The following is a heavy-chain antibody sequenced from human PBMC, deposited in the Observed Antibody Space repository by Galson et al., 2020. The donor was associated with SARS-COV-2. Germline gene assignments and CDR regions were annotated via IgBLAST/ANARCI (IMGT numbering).Heavy chain of an antibody. CDR3: AREDYHILTDYLILGALDL. CDR2: MSSDGNTV. D-gene: IGHD3-9*01. CDR1: GFTFSNYA. Sequence: GESLKISCAASGFTFSNYAMQWVRQAPGKGLEWVAVMSSDGNTVFYAESVKGRFTISRDNSQNTLYLLMNSLRPEETAVYYCAREDYHILTDYLILGALDLWGQGTMVTVSS. J-gene: IGHJ3*01. V-gene: IGHV3-30*04.